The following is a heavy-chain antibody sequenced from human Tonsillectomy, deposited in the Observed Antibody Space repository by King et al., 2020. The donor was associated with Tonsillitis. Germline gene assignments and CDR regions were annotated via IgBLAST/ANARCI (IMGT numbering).Heavy chain of an antibody. J-gene: IGHJ4*02. CDR2: ISGSGGST. CDR3: ARDAAGSSAPFDF. Sequence: VQLVESGGGLVQPGGSLRLSCAASGFTYSSYAMSWVRQAPGKGLEWVSDISGSGGSTYYADSVKGRFTISRDNSKNKLYLQMNSLRAEDTAVYYCARDAAGSSAPFDFWGQGTLVTVSS. V-gene: IGHV3-23*04. D-gene: IGHD2-2*01. CDR1: GFTYSSYA.